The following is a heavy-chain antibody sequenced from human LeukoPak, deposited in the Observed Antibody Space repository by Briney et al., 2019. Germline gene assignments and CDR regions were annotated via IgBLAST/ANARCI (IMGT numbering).Heavy chain of an antibody. J-gene: IGHJ5*02. D-gene: IGHD1-26*01. V-gene: IGHV5-51*01. CDR2: INPGDSDT. CDR3: ARHATTGFTVNRFNP. CDR1: GYRFTNYW. Sequence: GESLKISCATSGYRFTNYWIGWVRQMPGKGLEFMGIINPGDSDTRYSPSFQGQVTISADKSFSTAYLQFHSLKASDTAMYYCARHATTGFTVNRFNPWGQGTLDTVFS.